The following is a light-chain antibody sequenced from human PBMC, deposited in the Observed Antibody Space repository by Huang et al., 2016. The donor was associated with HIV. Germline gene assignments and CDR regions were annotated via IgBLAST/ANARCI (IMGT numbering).Light chain of an antibody. CDR3: QQYFTSPPLT. J-gene: IGKJ4*01. CDR2: AAS. CDR1: QGISNS. Sequence: DIQMTQSPSSLSASVGDRVTITCRASQGISNSLAWYQQKPGRAPKPLVYAASRWGSGFPSRFSGRGSGTEYTLTISRLQPEDFATYYCQQYFTSPPLTFGGGTKVEIK. V-gene: IGKV1-NL1*01.